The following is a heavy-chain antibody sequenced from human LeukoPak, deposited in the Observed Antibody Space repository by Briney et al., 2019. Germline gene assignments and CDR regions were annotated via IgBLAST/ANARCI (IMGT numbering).Heavy chain of an antibody. D-gene: IGHD6-6*01. CDR2: IKEDGSEK. V-gene: IGHV3-7*05. CDR1: GFTFSSYW. J-gene: IGHJ4*02. CDR3: ARDRRYSSSSWDY. Sequence: GGSLTLSCAASGFTFSSYWMSWVRQAPGQGLEWVANIKEDGSEKSYVDSVKGRFTISRDNAENSLYLQMNSLRAEDTAVYYCARDRRYSSSSWDYWGQGTLVTVSS.